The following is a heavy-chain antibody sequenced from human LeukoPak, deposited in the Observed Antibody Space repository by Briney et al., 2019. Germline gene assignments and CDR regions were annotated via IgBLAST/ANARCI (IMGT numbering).Heavy chain of an antibody. CDR1: GYTFTGYY. J-gene: IGHJ6*02. V-gene: IGHV1-2*02. D-gene: IGHD3-10*01. CDR3: ARGLVRGVIVGYYGMDV. CDR2: INPNSGGT. Sequence: ASVKVSCKASGYTFTGYYMHWVRQAPGQGLEWMGWINPNSGGTNYAQKFQGRVTVTRDTSISTAYMELSRLRSDDTAVYYCARGLVRGVIVGYYGMDVWGQGTTVTVSS.